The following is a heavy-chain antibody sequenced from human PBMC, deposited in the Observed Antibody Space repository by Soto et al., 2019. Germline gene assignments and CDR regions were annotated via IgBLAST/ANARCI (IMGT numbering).Heavy chain of an antibody. V-gene: IGHV4-61*01. CDR1: GGSVNSDNFY. Sequence: QVHLQESGPGQVKPSETLSLICTVSGGSVNSDNFYWSWIRQPPGRGLKWIGYIYYTGSTNYNPSLKSRVTISIDTSRNQFSLKLSSVTAADTAVYYCAREFSNSPEAFDSWGQGSLVTVSS. CDR3: AREFSNSPEAFDS. J-gene: IGHJ4*02. CDR2: IYYTGST. D-gene: IGHD6-6*01.